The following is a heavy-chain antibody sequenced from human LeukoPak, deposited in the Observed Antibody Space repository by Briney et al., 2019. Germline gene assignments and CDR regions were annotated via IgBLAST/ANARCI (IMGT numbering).Heavy chain of an antibody. J-gene: IGHJ3*01. Sequence: PGGSLRLSCAASGFTFSTYWMNWVRQAPGKGPEWVADIKPDGSHVSYVDSVKGRFSISRDNAQNSLYLQVSSLRAEDTAIYYCAREGRLLGAFDVWGQGTMVTVSS. CDR3: AREGRLLGAFDV. CDR2: IKPDGSHV. V-gene: IGHV3-7*01. CDR1: GFTFSTYW.